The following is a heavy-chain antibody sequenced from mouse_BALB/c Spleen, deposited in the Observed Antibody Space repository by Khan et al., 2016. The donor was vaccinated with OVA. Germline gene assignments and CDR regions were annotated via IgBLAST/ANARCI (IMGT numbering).Heavy chain of an antibody. D-gene: IGHD1-1*01. CDR3: ALYYYGRAWFAY. J-gene: IGHJ3*01. V-gene: IGHV2-3*01. Sequence: QVQLKQSGPGLVAPSQSLSITCTVSGFSLTSYGLGWVRQPPGKGLEWLGVLWVDGSTNYHSALISRLNINKDNSKSQVFLKLNSLQTDDTATYYCALYYYGRAWFAYWGQGTLVTVSA. CDR2: LWVDGST. CDR1: GFSLTSYG.